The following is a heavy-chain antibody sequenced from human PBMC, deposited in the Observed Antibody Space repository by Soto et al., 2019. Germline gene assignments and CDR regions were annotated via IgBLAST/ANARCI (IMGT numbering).Heavy chain of an antibody. CDR3: ATGGREVPRIPYDT. J-gene: IGHJ5*02. D-gene: IGHD3-16*01. CDR2: INPNVGGN. CDR1: GYTFTDYY. Sequence: QVQLVQSGAEVKKPGASVYVSCKASGYTFTDYYVHWVRQAPGQGLERMGWINPNVGGNNYARKFQGRVTMTRDTSISTVYMKLTRLSPDDTAIYYCATGGREVPRIPYDTWGQGTRVTVSS. V-gene: IGHV1-2*02.